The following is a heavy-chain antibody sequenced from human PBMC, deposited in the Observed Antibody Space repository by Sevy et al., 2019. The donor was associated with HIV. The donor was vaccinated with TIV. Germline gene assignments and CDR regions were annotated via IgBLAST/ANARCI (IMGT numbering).Heavy chain of an antibody. V-gene: IGHV4-59*01. CDR3: SRGRIYGANSTPIFDY. Sequence: SETLSLTCTVSGGSISSYYWSWIRQPPGKGLEWIGYIYYSGSTNYNPSLKSRVTISVDTSKNQFSLKLSSVTAADTAVYYWSRGRIYGANSTPIFDYWGQGTLVTVSS. D-gene: IGHD4-17*01. CDR2: IYYSGST. J-gene: IGHJ4*02. CDR1: GGSISSYY.